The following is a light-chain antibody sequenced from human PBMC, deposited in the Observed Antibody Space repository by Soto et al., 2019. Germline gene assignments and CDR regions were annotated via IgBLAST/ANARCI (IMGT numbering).Light chain of an antibody. CDR2: GAS. V-gene: IGKV3-20*01. Sequence: DIVLTQSPGTLSLSPGERATLSCRASQSVSSNYLAWYQQKPGQAPRLLLYGASNRASGIPDWFSGSGSGTDFTLTISRLEPEDFAVYSCQKYGSAPYTFGQGTKLE. CDR3: QKYGSAPYT. CDR1: QSVSSNY. J-gene: IGKJ2*01.